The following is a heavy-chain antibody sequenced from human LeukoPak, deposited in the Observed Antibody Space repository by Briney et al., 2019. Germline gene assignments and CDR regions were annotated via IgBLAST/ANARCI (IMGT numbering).Heavy chain of an antibody. V-gene: IGHV4-34*01. J-gene: IGHJ4*02. CDR3: ARGRYGGNSYSDY. D-gene: IGHD4-23*01. Sequence: SETLSLTCAVYGGSFSGYYWSWIRQPPGKGLEWIGEINHSGSTNYNPSLKSRVTISVDTSKNQFSLKLSSVTAADTAVYYCARGRYGGNSYSDYWGQGTLVTVSP. CDR1: GGSFSGYY. CDR2: INHSGST.